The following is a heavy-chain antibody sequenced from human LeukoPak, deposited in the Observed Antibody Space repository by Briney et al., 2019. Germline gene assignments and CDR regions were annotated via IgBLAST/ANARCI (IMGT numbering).Heavy chain of an antibody. J-gene: IGHJ5*02. CDR1: GYSINNYW. CDR3: ARQEYCSGGSCYIWFDP. Sequence: GESLKISCQGSGYSINNYWIGWVRQMPGKGLEWMGIIYPADSDIRYSPSFQGQVTISADKSISTAYLQWSSLKASDTAMYYCARQEYCSGGSCYIWFDPWGQGTLVTVPS. CDR2: IYPADSDI. V-gene: IGHV5-51*01. D-gene: IGHD2-15*01.